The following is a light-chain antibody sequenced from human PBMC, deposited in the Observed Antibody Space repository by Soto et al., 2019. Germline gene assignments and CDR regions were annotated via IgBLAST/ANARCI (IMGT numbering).Light chain of an antibody. J-gene: IGLJ2*01. Sequence: QPVLTQSPSASASLGASVKLTCTLSSGHSNYAIAWHQQQPEKGPRYLMKLNSDGSHSKGDGIPYRFSGSSSGAERYLSISSLQSEDEADYYCQTWGTGIVLFGGGTKLTVL. V-gene: IGLV4-69*01. CDR1: SGHSNYA. CDR2: LNSDGSH. CDR3: QTWGTGIVL.